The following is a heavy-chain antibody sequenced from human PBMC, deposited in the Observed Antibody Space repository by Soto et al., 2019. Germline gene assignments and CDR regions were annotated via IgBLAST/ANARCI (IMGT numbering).Heavy chain of an antibody. CDR2: VYHSGTT. Sequence: PSETLSLTCTVSRGSISNYYWSWIRQPPGKGPEWIGYVYHSGTTDYNPSLESRFTISRDNTKNSLYLQMNSLRAEDTAQYYCARESNAHFDYWGQGTMVTVSS. D-gene: IGHD7-27*01. CDR1: RGSISNYY. CDR3: ARESNAHFDY. V-gene: IGHV4-59*12. J-gene: IGHJ4*02.